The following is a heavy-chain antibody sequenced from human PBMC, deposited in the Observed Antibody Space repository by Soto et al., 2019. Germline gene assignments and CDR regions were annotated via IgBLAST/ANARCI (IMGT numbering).Heavy chain of an antibody. D-gene: IGHD2-15*01. CDR2: IYYSGST. Sequence: PSETLSLTCSVSGASISSYYWSWIRQPPGKGLEWLAYIYYSGSTSYNPSLKSRVTISVDTSKNQFSLKLSSVTAADTAVYYCARDLKEYCSDGKCNWFDPWGQGTLVTVSS. V-gene: IGHV4-59*01. CDR1: GASISSYY. CDR3: ARDLKEYCSDGKCNWFDP. J-gene: IGHJ5*02.